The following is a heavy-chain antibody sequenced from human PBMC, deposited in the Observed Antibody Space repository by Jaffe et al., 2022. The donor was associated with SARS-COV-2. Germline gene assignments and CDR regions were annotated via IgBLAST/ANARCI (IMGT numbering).Heavy chain of an antibody. CDR3: ATVLDYHYYMDV. CDR1: GGSISSSSYY. J-gene: IGHJ6*03. Sequence: QLQLQESGPGLVKPSETLSLTCTVSGGSISSSSYYWGWIRQPPGKGLEWIGSIYYSGSTSYSGSTYYNPSLKSRVTISVDTSKRQFSLKVGSVTAADTAVYYCATVLDYHYYMDVWGKGTTVTVSS. V-gene: IGHV4-39*01. D-gene: IGHD1-20*01. CDR2: IYYSGSTSYSGST.